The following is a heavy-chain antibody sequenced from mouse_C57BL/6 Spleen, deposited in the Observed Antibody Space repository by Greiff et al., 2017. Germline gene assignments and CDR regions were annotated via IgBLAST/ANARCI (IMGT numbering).Heavy chain of an antibody. J-gene: IGHJ2*01. CDR2: INPNNGGT. V-gene: IGHV1-26*01. CDR1: GYTFTDYY. D-gene: IGHD2-3*01. Sequence: VQLHQSGPELVKPGASVKISCKASGYTFTDYYMNWVKQSHGKSLEWIGDINPNNGGTSYNQKFKGKATLTVDKSSSTAYMELRSLTSEDSAVYYCARLGIFYDGYYDYFDYWGQGTTLTVSS. CDR3: ARLGIFYDGYYDYFDY.